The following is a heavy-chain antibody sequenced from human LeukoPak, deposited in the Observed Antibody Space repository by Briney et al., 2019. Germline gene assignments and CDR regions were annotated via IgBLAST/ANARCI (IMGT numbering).Heavy chain of an antibody. V-gene: IGHV4-30-4*01. J-gene: IGHJ3*02. CDR3: ARSPGNAFDI. Sequence: SETLSLTCAVSGGSISSGDYYWSWIRQPPGKGLEWIGYIYYSGSTYYNPSLKSRVTISVDTSKNQFSLKLSSVTAADTAVYYCARSPGNAFDIWGQGTMVTVSS. CDR1: GGSISSGDYY. CDR2: IYYSGST.